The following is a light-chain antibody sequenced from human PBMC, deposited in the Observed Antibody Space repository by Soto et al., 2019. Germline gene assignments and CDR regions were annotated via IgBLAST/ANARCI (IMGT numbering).Light chain of an antibody. Sequence: QPVLTQPASVSGSPGQSITISCTGTSSDVGNYNYVSWYQQHPGKAPKVIMYAVSHRPSGVSHRFSGSKSGNTAFLTISGLQAEDEADYYCNSFTTTTTLVVFGTGTKLTVL. CDR2: AVS. J-gene: IGLJ1*01. CDR3: NSFTTTTTLVV. CDR1: SSDVGNYNY. V-gene: IGLV2-14*01.